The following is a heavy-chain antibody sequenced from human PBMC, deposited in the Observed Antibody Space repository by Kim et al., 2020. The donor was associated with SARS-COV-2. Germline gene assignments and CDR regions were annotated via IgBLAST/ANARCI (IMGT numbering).Heavy chain of an antibody. Sequence: TYYNPALKSRVTVSGDTSKNQISLKLSSVTAADTAVYYCARLNRQLLFDYWGQGTLVTVSS. D-gene: IGHD2-2*01. CDR2: T. J-gene: IGHJ4*02. CDR3: ARLNRQLLFDY. V-gene: IGHV4-39*01.